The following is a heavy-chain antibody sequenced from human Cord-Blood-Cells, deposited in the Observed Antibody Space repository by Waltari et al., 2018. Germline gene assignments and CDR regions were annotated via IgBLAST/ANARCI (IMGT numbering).Heavy chain of an antibody. CDR3: ARDQERPSSSPNAFDI. D-gene: IGHD6-6*01. V-gene: IGHV3-48*03. CDR2: ISSSGSTI. CDR1: GFTFSSYE. Sequence: EVQLVESGGGLVQPGGSLRLSCAASGFTFSSYEMNWVRQAPGKGLEWVSYISSSGSTIYYADSVKGRFTISRDNAKNSLYLQMNSLRAEDTAVYYCARDQERPSSSPNAFDIWGQGTMVTVSS. J-gene: IGHJ3*02.